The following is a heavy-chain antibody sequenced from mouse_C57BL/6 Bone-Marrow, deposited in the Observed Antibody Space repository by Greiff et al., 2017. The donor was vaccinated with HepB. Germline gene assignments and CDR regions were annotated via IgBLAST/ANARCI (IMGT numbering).Heavy chain of an antibody. J-gene: IGHJ2*01. CDR2: IYPGSGST. V-gene: IGHV1-55*01. Sequence: QVQLQQPGTELVKPGASVKLSCKASGYTFTSYWMHWVKQRPGQGLEWIGDIYPGSGSTNYNEKFKSKATLTVDTSSSTAYMQLSSLTSEDSAVYYCAKGTVVATDYWGQGTTLTVSS. CDR1: GYTFTSYW. CDR3: AKGTVVATDY. D-gene: IGHD1-1*01.